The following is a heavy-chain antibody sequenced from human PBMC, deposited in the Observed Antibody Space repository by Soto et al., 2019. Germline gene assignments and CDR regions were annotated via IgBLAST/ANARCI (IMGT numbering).Heavy chain of an antibody. J-gene: IGHJ6*02. CDR3: AKRYYYDGSGPYGMDV. D-gene: IGHD3-22*01. V-gene: IGHV3-23*01. CDR2: ISASGGST. CDR1: GFSFSGDG. Sequence: PVGSLRLSCVASGFSFSGDGMSWVRQAPGKGLEWVSAISASGGSTYYVDSVKGRFTISRDNSKNTLFLQMSSLRVEDTAVYYCAKRYYYDGSGPYGMDVWGQGTTVTVSS.